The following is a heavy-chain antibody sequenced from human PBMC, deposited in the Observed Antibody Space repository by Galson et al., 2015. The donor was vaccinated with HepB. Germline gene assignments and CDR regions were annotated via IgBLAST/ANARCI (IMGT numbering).Heavy chain of an antibody. CDR2: INPLWGST. V-gene: IGHV1-46*03. CDR1: GYTFTNYY. J-gene: IGHJ4*02. D-gene: IGHD3-22*01. CDR3: AVVVFGYFDY. Sequence: SVKVSCKASGYTFTNYYVSCVRQAPGQRLDWIGLINPLWGSTVYADQFQDRVTMTSDTSTDTAYLELNRLRLDDTAIYYCAVVVFGYFDYWGQGTLVTVSS.